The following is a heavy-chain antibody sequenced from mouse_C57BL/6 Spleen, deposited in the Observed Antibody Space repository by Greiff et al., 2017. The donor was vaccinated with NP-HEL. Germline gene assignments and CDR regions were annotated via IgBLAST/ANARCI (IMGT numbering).Heavy chain of an antibody. CDR2: IDPSDSYT. D-gene: IGHD1-1*01. V-gene: IGHV1-50*01. CDR3: ARGPYYGSSYYFDY. J-gene: IGHJ2*01. Sequence: VQLQQPGAELVKPGASVKLSCKASGYTFTSYWMQWVKQRPGQGLEWIGEIDPSDSYTNYNQKFKGKATLTVDTSSSTAYMQLSSLTSEDSAVYYCARGPYYGSSYYFDYWGQGTTLTVSS. CDR1: GYTFTSYW.